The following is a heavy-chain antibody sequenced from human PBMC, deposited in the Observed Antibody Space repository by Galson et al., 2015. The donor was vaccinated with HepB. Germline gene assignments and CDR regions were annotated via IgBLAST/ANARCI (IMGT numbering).Heavy chain of an antibody. CDR3: ARRGDDSYYSSDY. J-gene: IGHJ4*02. CDR2: MTNNDDDT. Sequence: SLRLSCAASGVAFSSYALTWVRQAPGKGLEWVSSMTNNDDDTRYADSVKGRFIISRDNSETTLFLQMNNLRVEDTATYYCARRGDDSYYSSDYWGQGTLVTVSS. V-gene: IGHV3-23*01. D-gene: IGHD2-21*02. CDR1: GVAFSSYA.